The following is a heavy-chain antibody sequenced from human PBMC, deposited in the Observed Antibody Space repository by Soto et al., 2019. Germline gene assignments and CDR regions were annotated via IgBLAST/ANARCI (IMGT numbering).Heavy chain of an antibody. CDR2: IYYSGST. J-gene: IGHJ6*02. CDR1: GGSISSGGYY. Sequence: SETLSLTCTVSGGSISSGGYYWSWIRQHPGKGLEWIGYIYYSGSTYYDPSLKSRVTISVDTSKNQFSLKLSPVTAADTAVYYCARDTVTTGDYYYGMDVWGQGTTVTVSS. D-gene: IGHD4-17*01. V-gene: IGHV4-31*03. CDR3: ARDTVTTGDYYYGMDV.